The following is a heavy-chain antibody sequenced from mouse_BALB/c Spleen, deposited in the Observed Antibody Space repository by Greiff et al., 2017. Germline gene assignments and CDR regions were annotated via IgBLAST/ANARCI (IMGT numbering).Heavy chain of an antibody. J-gene: IGHJ4*01. V-gene: IGHV14-3*02. CDR2: IDPANGNT. CDR3: ARSDYYYAMDY. Sequence: VQLKESGAELVKPGASVKLSCTASGFNIKDTYMHWVKQRPEQGLEWIGRIDPANGNTKYDPKFQGKATITADTSSNTAYLQLSSLTSEDTAVYYCARSDYYYAMDYWGQGTSVTVSS. CDR1: GFNIKDTY.